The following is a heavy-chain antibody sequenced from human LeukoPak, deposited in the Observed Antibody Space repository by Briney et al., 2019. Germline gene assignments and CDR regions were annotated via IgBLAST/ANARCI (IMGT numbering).Heavy chain of an antibody. Sequence: GGSLRLSCAASGFTFSSYGMHWVRQAPGKGLEWVAFIQFDGSDIFYADSVKGRFTISRDNSKNTLYLQMNSLRTDDTAIYYCAEDQKLEPFHYWGQGTPVTVSS. CDR1: GFTFSSYG. CDR2: IQFDGSDI. D-gene: IGHD1-1*01. J-gene: IGHJ4*02. V-gene: IGHV3-30*02. CDR3: AEDQKLEPFHY.